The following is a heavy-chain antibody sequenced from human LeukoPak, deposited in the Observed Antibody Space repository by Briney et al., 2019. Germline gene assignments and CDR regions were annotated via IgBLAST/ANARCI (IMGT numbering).Heavy chain of an antibody. CDR3: VGLGENY. D-gene: IGHD3-10*01. Sequence: GSLRLSCAASGFIFSGYWMSWVRQGPGKGLEWVAKIRQDGSDTYYLDSVRGRFTISKDNAKNSLFLQMKSLRAEDTAVYYCVGLGENYWGQGALVTVSS. V-gene: IGHV3-7*02. CDR1: GFIFSGYW. CDR2: IRQDGSDT. J-gene: IGHJ4*02.